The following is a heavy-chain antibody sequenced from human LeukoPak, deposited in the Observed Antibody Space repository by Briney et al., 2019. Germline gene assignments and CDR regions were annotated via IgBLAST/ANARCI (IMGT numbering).Heavy chain of an antibody. Sequence: GGSLRLSCAGSGFTFSSYSMNWVRQAPGKGLEWVSSISSSSSYIYYADSVKGRFTISRDNSKSTLYLQMNSLRAEDTAVYYCARRAGAYSHPYDYWGQGTLVTVSS. D-gene: IGHD4/OR15-4a*01. CDR1: GFTFSSYS. J-gene: IGHJ4*02. CDR2: ISSSSSYI. V-gene: IGHV3-21*04. CDR3: ARRAGAYSHPYDY.